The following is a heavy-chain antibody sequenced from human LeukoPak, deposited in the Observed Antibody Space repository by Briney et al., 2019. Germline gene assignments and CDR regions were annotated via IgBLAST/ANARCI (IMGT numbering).Heavy chain of an antibody. CDR3: ARLQRITMAGPDYWYFDL. CDR1: GDSISSYY. Sequence: SETLSLTCTVSGDSISSYYWSWIRRTPEKGLEWIAYISYSGSTNYNPSFKSRVTISVDTSKTQFSLKMNSVTAADTAVYYCARLQRITMAGPDYWYFDLWGRGTLVTVSS. CDR2: ISYSGST. J-gene: IGHJ2*01. V-gene: IGHV4-59*01. D-gene: IGHD3-10*01.